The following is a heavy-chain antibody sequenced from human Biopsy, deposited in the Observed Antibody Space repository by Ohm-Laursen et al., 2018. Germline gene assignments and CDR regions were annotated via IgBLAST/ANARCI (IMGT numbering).Heavy chain of an antibody. CDR1: GFTFSSYG. J-gene: IGHJ6*02. CDR3: ARSRGSSGIATIYYYGMDV. CDR2: ITDSGGST. Sequence: SLRLSCAAPGFTFSSYGMSWVRQAPGKGLEWVSAITDSGGSTFYADSVKGRFTISGDNAKNSLYLQMNSLRAEDTAVYYCARSRGSSGIATIYYYGMDVWGQGTAVTVS. V-gene: IGHV3-23*01. D-gene: IGHD3-10*01.